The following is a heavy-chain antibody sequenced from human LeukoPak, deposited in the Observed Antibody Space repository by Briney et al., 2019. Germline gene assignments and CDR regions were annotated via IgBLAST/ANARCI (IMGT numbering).Heavy chain of an antibody. Sequence: ASVKVSCKASGGTFSSYAISWVRQAPGQGLEWMGIINPSGGSTSYAQKFQGRVTMTRDTSTSTVYMELSSLRSEDTAVYYCARGTYSSSSGLDTHFDYWGQGTLVTVSS. CDR3: ARGTYSSSSGLDTHFDY. D-gene: IGHD6-6*01. CDR2: INPSGGST. J-gene: IGHJ4*02. V-gene: IGHV1-46*01. CDR1: GGTFSSYA.